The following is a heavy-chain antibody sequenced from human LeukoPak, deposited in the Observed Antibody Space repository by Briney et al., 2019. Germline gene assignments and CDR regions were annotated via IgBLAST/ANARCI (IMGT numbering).Heavy chain of an antibody. CDR2: IKQDGSEI. CDR1: GFTFSSHW. D-gene: IGHD6-13*01. J-gene: IGHJ4*02. CDR3: ARWRTSNWSEFDS. Sequence: GRSLRLSCTASGFTFSSHWMTWVRQAPGKGLEWVANIKQDGSEIYYVDSVKGRFTISRDNAKNSLYLQMNSLRAEDTAVYFCARWRTSNWSEFDSWGQGTLVTVSS. V-gene: IGHV3-7*05.